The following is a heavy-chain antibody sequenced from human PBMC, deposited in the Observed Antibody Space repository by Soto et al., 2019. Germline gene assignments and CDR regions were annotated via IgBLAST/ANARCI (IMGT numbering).Heavy chain of an antibody. CDR1: GFTFSGYA. CDR2: VSGSGGGGST. J-gene: IGHJ2*01. Sequence: EVQLLESGGGLVQPGGSLRLSCAGSGFTFSGYAMTWVRQAPGKGLEWVSAVSGSGGGGSTFYADSVKGRFTISRDNSKNTLFLEMNSLRPEDTAVYYCAKDAVTTYYFDLWGRGTLVTVSS. CDR3: AKDAVTTYYFDL. V-gene: IGHV3-23*01. D-gene: IGHD4-17*01.